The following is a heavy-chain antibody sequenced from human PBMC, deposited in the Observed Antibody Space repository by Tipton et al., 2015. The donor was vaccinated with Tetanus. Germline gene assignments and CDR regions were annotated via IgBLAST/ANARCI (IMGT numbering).Heavy chain of an antibody. CDR2: ISGSGDYT. V-gene: IGHV3-23*01. Sequence: SLRLSCTASGFTFSNFAMSWVRQAPGKGLEWVSTISGSGDYTYYADSVKGQFTIYRDNSKNTLSLQMNSLRADDTAVYYCAKGGGHSGSWSDYLDSWGQGTLVTVSS. CDR1: GFTFSNFA. CDR3: AKGGGHSGSWSDYLDS. D-gene: IGHD6-13*01. J-gene: IGHJ4*02.